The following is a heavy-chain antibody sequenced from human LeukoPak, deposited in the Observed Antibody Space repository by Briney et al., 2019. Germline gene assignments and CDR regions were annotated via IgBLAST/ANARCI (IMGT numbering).Heavy chain of an antibody. V-gene: IGHV4-4*07. Sequence: PSETLSLTCTVFGGSISSYYWSWIRQPAGKGLEWIGRIYTGGSTNYNPSLKSRVTMSVDTSKNQFSLKLSSVTAADTAVYYCARAVVPAATGYYYYGMDVWGQGTTVTVSS. CDR2: IYTGGST. J-gene: IGHJ6*02. D-gene: IGHD2-2*01. CDR3: ARAVVPAATGYYYYGMDV. CDR1: GGSISSYY.